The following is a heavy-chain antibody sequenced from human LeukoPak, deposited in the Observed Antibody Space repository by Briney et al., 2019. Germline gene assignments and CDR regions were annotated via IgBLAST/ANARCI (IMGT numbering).Heavy chain of an antibody. V-gene: IGHV1-69*01. Sequence: SVKVSCKASGGTFSSYAISWVRQAPGQGLEWMGGIIPIFGTANYAQKFQGRVTITADESTSTAYMELSSLRSEDTAVYYCAREADYYGSGSYYSLGFDPWGQGTLVTVSS. CDR3: AREADYYGSGSYYSLGFDP. J-gene: IGHJ5*02. CDR1: GGTFSSYA. CDR2: IIPIFGTA. D-gene: IGHD3-10*01.